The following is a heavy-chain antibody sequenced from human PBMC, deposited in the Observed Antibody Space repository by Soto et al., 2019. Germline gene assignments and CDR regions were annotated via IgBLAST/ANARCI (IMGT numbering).Heavy chain of an antibody. CDR3: ARLIGDSWLDS. D-gene: IGHD2-8*01. CDR1: GASVSSNSAT. CDR2: TYYRSKWYT. Sequence: QVQLQQSGPRLVKPSQTLSLTCAISGASVSSNSATWAWIRQSPSRGLEWLGRTYYRSKWYTDYAVSVKGRITINPDTSNNHLSLQLDSVTPDDTAVYYCARLIGDSWLDSWGQGTLVTVSS. V-gene: IGHV6-1*01. J-gene: IGHJ5*01.